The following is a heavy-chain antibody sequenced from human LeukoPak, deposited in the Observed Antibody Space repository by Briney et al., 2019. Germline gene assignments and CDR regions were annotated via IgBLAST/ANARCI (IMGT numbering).Heavy chain of an antibody. D-gene: IGHD1-1*01. CDR3: ARDRREHYYGMDV. J-gene: IGHJ6*02. V-gene: IGHV3-53*04. CDR1: GFTTSRNY. Sequence: PGGALRHSCAPSGFTTSRNYRSWVRPAPGRGVGGFSVIYSGGSTYYADSVKGRFTISRHNSKNTLYLQMNSLRAEDTAVYYCARDRREHYYGMDVWGQGTTVTVSS. CDR2: IYSGGST.